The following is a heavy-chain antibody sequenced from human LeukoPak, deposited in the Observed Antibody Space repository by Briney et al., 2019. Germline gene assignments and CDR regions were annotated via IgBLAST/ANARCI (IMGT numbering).Heavy chain of an antibody. CDR3: AKDDAWGRYKD. V-gene: IGHV3-23*01. D-gene: IGHD3-16*01. J-gene: IGHJ1*01. CDR1: GFTFSSYA. Sequence: GGSLRLSCAASGFTFSSYAMNWVRQAPGKGLEWVSGISPSGGITYYTDSVKGRFTISRDNSKNTVSLQMNSLRGDDTAVYYCAKDDAWGRYKDWGQGTLVTVSS. CDR2: ISPSGGIT.